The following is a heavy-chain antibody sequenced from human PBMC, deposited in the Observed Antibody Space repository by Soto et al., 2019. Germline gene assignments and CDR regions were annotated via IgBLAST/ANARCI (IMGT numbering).Heavy chain of an antibody. CDR3: ATGRDGYSPYFFDY. V-gene: IGHV4-59*01. D-gene: IGHD5-18*01. CDR2: ISYTGSA. Sequence: SETLSLTCTVSGGSISSYYWSWIRQPPGKGLEWIGYISYTGSADYSPSLKSRVTISVDTSKNQFSLKLSSVTAADTAVYYCATGRDGYSPYFFDYWGQGTLVTVSS. J-gene: IGHJ4*02. CDR1: GGSISSYY.